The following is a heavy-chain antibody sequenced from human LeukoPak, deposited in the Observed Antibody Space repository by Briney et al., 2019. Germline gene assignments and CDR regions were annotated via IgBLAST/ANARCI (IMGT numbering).Heavy chain of an antibody. CDR3: ARDGVVVAANDAFDI. Sequence: PGGSLRLSCAASGFTFSDYYMSWIRQAPGKGLEWVSYISSSSSTIYYADSVKGRFTISRDNAKNSLYLQMNSLRAEDTAVYYCARDGVVVAANDAFDIWGQGTMVTVSS. CDR1: GFTFSDYY. J-gene: IGHJ3*02. CDR2: ISSSSSTI. D-gene: IGHD2-15*01. V-gene: IGHV3-11*04.